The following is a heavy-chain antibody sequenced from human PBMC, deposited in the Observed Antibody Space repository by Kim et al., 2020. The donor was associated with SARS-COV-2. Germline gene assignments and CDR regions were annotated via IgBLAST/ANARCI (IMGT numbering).Heavy chain of an antibody. D-gene: IGHD1-26*01. CDR1: GFTFTGHA. J-gene: IGHJ4*02. Sequence: GGSLRLSCTTSGFTFTGHAMSWVRQAPGKGLEWVSSIDGSDGTTYYVDSVKGRFSISRDDSKNTLYLQMSALRADDTAAYYCLKGGWEWIWDYWGQGTLVTVSS. V-gene: IGHV3-23*01. CDR3: LKGGWEWIWDY. CDR2: IDGSDGTT.